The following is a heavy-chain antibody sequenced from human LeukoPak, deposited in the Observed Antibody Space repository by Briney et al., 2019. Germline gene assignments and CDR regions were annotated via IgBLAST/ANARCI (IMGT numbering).Heavy chain of an antibody. CDR1: GFTVSNNY. V-gene: IGHV3-53*01. J-gene: IGHJ4*02. CDR3: AKDKNWNVCDY. CDR2: IYSGGGT. D-gene: IGHD1-1*01. Sequence: GGSLRLSCAASGFTVSNNYMNWVRQAPGKGLEWVSLIYSGGGTKYADSVKGRFTISRDSSTNTLYLQMNSLRAEDTAMYYCAKDKNWNVCDYWGRGTLVTVSS.